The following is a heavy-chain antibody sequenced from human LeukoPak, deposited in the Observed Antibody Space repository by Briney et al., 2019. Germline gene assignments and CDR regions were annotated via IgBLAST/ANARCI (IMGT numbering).Heavy chain of an antibody. Sequence: ASVKVSCKASDYTFTNYGTNWVRQAPGQGLEWMGWISAYNGDTNYAQQLQGRVTMTTDTSTSTAYMELRSLRSDDTAVYYCARAGLNYYMDVWGKGTTVTVSS. CDR2: ISAYNGDT. CDR3: ARAGLNYYMDV. V-gene: IGHV1-18*01. J-gene: IGHJ6*03. D-gene: IGHD6-19*01. CDR1: DYTFTNYG.